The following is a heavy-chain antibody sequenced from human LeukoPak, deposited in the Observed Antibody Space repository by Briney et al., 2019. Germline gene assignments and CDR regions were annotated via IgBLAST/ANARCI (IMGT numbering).Heavy chain of an antibody. J-gene: IGHJ5*02. CDR1: GGSISSYY. D-gene: IGHD2-21*02. Sequence: SETLSLTCTVSGGSISSYYWSWIRQPPGKGLEWIGYIYYSGSTTYNPSLKSRVTISVDTSKNQFSLKLSSVNAADTAVYYCARGDCGGDCYSPSWFDPWGQGTLVTVSS. CDR2: IYYSGST. V-gene: IGHV4-59*01. CDR3: ARGDCGGDCYSPSWFDP.